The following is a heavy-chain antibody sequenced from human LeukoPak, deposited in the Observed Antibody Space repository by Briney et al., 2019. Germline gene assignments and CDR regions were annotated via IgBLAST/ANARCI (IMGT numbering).Heavy chain of an antibody. CDR3: SPFPPRSWYHRGGY. CDR1: GFTFSNAW. Sequence: GGSLRLSCAASGFTFSNAWMSWVRQAPGKGLEWVGRIKSKTDGGTTDYAAPVKGRFTISRDDSKNTLYLQMNSLKTEDTAVDYLSPFPPRSWYHRGGYWGQGTLVTVSS. V-gene: IGHV3-15*01. CDR2: IKSKTDGGTT. D-gene: IGHD6-13*01. J-gene: IGHJ4*02.